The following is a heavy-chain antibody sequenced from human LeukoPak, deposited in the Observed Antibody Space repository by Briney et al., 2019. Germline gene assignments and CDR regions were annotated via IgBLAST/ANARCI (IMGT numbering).Heavy chain of an antibody. CDR1: GYTFTGYY. CDR2: INPNSGGT. J-gene: IGHJ4*02. D-gene: IGHD3-3*01. Sequence: ASVKVSCKASGYTFTGYYMHWVRQAPGQGLEWVGWINPNSGGTNYAQKFQGRVTMTRDTSISTAYMELSRLRSDDTAVHYCARARIFGVVTTDYWGQGTLVTVSS. CDR3: ARARIFGVVTTDY. V-gene: IGHV1-2*02.